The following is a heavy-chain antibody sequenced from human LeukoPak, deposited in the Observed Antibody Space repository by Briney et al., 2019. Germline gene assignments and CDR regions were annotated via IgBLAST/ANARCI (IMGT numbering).Heavy chain of an antibody. CDR2: LYSGGNT. D-gene: IGHD6-19*01. CDR3: ARGAYSSGWLFDY. J-gene: IGHJ4*02. V-gene: IGHV3-66*01. Sequence: GGSLRLSCAASGFTVSSNYMTWVRQTPGKGLEWVSLLYSGGNTYYAGSVKGRFIISRDNSKNTLYLQMNTLRDEDTAVYYCARGAYSSGWLFDYWGQGTQVTVSS. CDR1: GFTVSSNY.